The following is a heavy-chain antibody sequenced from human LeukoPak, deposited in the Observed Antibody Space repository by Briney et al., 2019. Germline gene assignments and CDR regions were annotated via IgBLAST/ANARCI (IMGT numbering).Heavy chain of an antibody. Sequence: GGSLRLSCAASGFTFTNYWMSWVRQAPGKGLEWVANIEHDGSEKYYVDSVEGRFTISRDNAKNSLSLQMNSLRGEDTAVYYCVRALGSSSADFWGQGTQVTVSS. CDR2: IEHDGSEK. CDR1: GFTFTNYW. J-gene: IGHJ4*02. CDR3: VRALGSSSADF. D-gene: IGHD6-6*01. V-gene: IGHV3-7*01.